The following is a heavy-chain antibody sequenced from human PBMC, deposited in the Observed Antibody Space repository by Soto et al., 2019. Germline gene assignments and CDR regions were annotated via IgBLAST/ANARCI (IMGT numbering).Heavy chain of an antibody. V-gene: IGHV1-69*06. J-gene: IGHJ6*04. CDR3: ARVARSSSWYDYYVMDV. Sequence: GASVKVSCKVSGGTFSSYAISWVRQAPGQGLEWMGGIIPIFGTANYAQKFQGIVTITADKSTSTAYRELSSLRSEDTAVYYFARVARSSSWYDYYVMDVWGKGTTVTVCS. CDR1: GGTFSSYA. D-gene: IGHD6-13*01. CDR2: IIPIFGTA.